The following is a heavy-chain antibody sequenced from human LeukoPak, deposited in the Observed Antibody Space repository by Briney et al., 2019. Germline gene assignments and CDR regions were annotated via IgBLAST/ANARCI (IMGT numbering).Heavy chain of an antibody. D-gene: IGHD1-14*01. V-gene: IGHV4-38-2*02. CDR2: IYHSGST. CDR3: AREGGTGDY. CDR1: GYSISSGYY. Sequence: SETLSLTCTVSGYSISSGYYWGWIRQPPGKGLEWIGSIYHSGSTYYNPSLKSRVTISVDTSKNQFSLELSSVTAADTAVYYCAREGGTGDYWGQGTLVTVSS. J-gene: IGHJ4*02.